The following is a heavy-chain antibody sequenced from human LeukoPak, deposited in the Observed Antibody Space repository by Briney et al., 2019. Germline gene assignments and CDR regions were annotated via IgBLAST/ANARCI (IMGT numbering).Heavy chain of an antibody. Sequence: GRSLRLSCAASGFTFSSYAMHWVRQAPSKGLEWVAVISYDGSNKYYADSVKGRFTISRDNSKNTLYLQMNSLRAEDTAVYYCARDKNWGYDSSGYYVYWGQGTLVTVSS. CDR3: ARDKNWGYDSSGYYVY. J-gene: IGHJ4*02. CDR2: ISYDGSNK. CDR1: GFTFSSYA. V-gene: IGHV3-30-3*01. D-gene: IGHD3-22*01.